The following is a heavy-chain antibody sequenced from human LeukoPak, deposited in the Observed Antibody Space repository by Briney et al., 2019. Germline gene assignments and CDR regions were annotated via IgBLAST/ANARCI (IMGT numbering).Heavy chain of an antibody. J-gene: IGHJ4*02. V-gene: IGHV3-48*03. CDR1: GFTFSRYE. CDR2: ISRSGDTI. CDR3: ARDYASDY. D-gene: IGHD3-10*01. Sequence: AGSLSLSCAASGFTFSRYEMNWVRQAPGKGLEWVSYISRSGDTIYFADSVKGRFTISRDNAKNSLYLQMSSLRAEDTAVYYCARDYASDYWGQGTLVTVSS.